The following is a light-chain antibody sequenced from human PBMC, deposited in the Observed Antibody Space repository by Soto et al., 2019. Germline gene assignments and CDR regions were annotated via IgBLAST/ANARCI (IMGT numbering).Light chain of an antibody. CDR2: EVS. Sequence: QSALTQPASVSGPPGQSITISCTGTSSDVGGYNYVSWYQQYPGKAPKLMIYEVSNRPSGVSNRFSGSKSGNTASLTISGLQAEDEAHYYCSSYTSTSTLVFGTGTKLTVL. V-gene: IGLV2-14*01. CDR1: SSDVGGYNY. J-gene: IGLJ1*01. CDR3: SSYTSTSTLV.